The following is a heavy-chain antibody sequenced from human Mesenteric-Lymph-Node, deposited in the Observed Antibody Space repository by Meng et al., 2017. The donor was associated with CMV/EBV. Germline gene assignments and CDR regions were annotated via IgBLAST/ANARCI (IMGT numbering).Heavy chain of an antibody. D-gene: IGHD5-18*01. V-gene: IGHV3-23*03. CDR1: GFTFSSYP. J-gene: IGHJ4*02. Sequence: GESLKISCAASGFTFSSYPMHWVRQAPGKGLEWVSVIYSGGSTTYYGDSVKGRFTISRDDSKNTVYLQMNSLRTEDTAVYYCAKSGVIQLWDWGQGTLVTVSS. CDR2: IYSGGSTT. CDR3: AKSGVIQLWD.